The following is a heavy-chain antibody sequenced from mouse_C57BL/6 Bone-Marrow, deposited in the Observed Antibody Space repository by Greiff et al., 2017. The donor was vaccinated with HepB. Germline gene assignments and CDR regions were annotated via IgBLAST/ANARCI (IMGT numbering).Heavy chain of an antibody. J-gene: IGHJ1*03. Sequence: VQLQQSGPELVKPGASVKIPCKASGYTFTDYNMDWVKQSHGKSLEWIGDINPNNGGTIYNQKCKGKATLTVDKSSSKAYMELRSLTSEDTAVYYCARNYYGNFHWYFDVWGTGTTVTVSS. CDR2: INPNNGGT. D-gene: IGHD2-1*01. CDR3: ARNYYGNFHWYFDV. CDR1: GYTFTDYN. V-gene: IGHV1-18*01.